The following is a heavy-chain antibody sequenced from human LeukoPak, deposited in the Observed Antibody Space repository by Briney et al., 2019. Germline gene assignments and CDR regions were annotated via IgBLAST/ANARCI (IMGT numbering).Heavy chain of an antibody. D-gene: IGHD5-12*01. J-gene: IGHJ3*02. CDR1: GGSISSGTYY. CDR2: IYSSGST. V-gene: IGHV4-61*02. CDR3: ARDLLHRGYAFDI. Sequence: SQTLSLTCTVSGGSISSGTYYWGWIRQPAGKGLEWIGRIYSSGSTNYNPSLKSRVTMSVDTSRNQFSLNLTSVTAADTAIYYCARDLLHRGYAFDIWGQGTMVTVSS.